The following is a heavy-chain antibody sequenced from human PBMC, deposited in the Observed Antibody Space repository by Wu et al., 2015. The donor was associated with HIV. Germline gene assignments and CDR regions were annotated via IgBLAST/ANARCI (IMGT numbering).Heavy chain of an antibody. J-gene: IGHJ4*02. CDR1: GYTFTNYY. CDR3: ARRSPMGMIHYYLDVN. D-gene: IGHD1-26*01. V-gene: IGHV1-46*01. Sequence: QVQLLQSGAEVKTPGASVNISCKASGYTFTNYYIHWVRQAPGQGLQWMGIINPIGGSTTYAQKFQGRIAMTSDNGPRAQSTFGTGTSLEILEDTARILPCARRSPMGMIHYYLDVNWGQG. CDR2: INPIGGST.